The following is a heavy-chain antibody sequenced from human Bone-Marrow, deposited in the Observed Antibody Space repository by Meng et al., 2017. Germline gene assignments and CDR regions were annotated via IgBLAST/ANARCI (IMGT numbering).Heavy chain of an antibody. CDR1: GFTFSNYG. CDR2: IIDSDGGA. Sequence: GESLKISCAASGFTFSNYGMAWVRQAPGRGLERVAIIDSDGGAYYADSVKGRFTISRDNSKNTVYLQMNSLRAEDTAVYYCAKGRSADYWGQGTLVTVSS. CDR3: AKGRSADY. J-gene: IGHJ4*02. V-gene: IGHV3-23*01.